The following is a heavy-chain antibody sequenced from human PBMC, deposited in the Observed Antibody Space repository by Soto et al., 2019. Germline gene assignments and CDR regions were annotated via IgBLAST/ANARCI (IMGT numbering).Heavy chain of an antibody. Sequence: GGSLRLSCAASEFSFSTSWMTWVRQAPGKGLEWVANIKQDGSKQYYVDSVKGRFTISRDNAKNSLYLQMNSLRAEDTAVYYCARDRAFDAFDIWGQGTMVTVSS. J-gene: IGHJ3*02. CDR1: EFSFSTSW. CDR2: IKQDGSKQ. V-gene: IGHV3-7*04. CDR3: ARDRAFDAFDI.